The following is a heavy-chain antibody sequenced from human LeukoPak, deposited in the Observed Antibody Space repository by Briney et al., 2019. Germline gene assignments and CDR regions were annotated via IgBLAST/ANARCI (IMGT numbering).Heavy chain of an antibody. CDR2: ISRSGST. J-gene: IGHJ4*02. CDR3: TRVSSRGEGFDF. Sequence: SETLSLTCTVSGGSISSYYWSWIRQPAGKELEWIGRISRSGSTNYNPSLKSRVTISIDTSKNQFSLQLNSVTAADTAVYYCTRVSSRGEGFDFWGQGTQVTVSS. V-gene: IGHV4-4*07. CDR1: GGSISSYY. D-gene: IGHD2-21*01.